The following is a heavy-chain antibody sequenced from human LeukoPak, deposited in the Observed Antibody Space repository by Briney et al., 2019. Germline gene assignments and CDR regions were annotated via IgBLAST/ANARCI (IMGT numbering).Heavy chain of an antibody. CDR1: GFTFSSYA. Sequence: GGSLRLSCAASGFTFSSYAMHWVRQAPGKGLEWVAVISYDGSKKYYADAVKGRFTISRDNSKNTLYLQMNSLRAEDTAVYYCARGRAATSGMDVWGQGTTVTVSS. V-gene: IGHV3-30-3*01. CDR2: ISYDGSKK. J-gene: IGHJ6*02. CDR3: ARGRAATSGMDV. D-gene: IGHD5-12*01.